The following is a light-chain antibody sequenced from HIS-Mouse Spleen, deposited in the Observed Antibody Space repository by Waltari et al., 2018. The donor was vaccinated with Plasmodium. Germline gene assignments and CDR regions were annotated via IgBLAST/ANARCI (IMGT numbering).Light chain of an antibody. V-gene: IGLV1-40*01. CDR2: GNS. CDR3: QSYDSSLSGSGV. J-gene: IGLJ3*02. CDR1: SSHIGAGYD. Sequence: QSVLTQPPSVSGAPGQRVTISCTGSSSHIGAGYDVHWSQPLPGTAPKLLIYGNSNRPSGVPDRFSGSKSGTSASLAITGLQAEDEADYYCQSYDSSLSGSGVFGGGTKLTVL.